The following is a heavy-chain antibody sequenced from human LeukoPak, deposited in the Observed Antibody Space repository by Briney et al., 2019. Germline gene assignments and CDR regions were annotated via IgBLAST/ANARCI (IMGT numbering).Heavy chain of an antibody. CDR3: AKRGVVIRVILVGFHKEAYYFDS. V-gene: IGHV3-23*01. CDR1: GITLSNYG. CDR2: SSGSGGGT. Sequence: GGSLRLSCAVSGITLSNYGMSWVRQAPGKGLEWVAGSSGSGGGTNYADSVKGRFTISRDNPKNTLYLQMNGLRAEDTAVYFCAKRGVVIRVILVGFHKEAYYFDSWGQGALVTVSS. J-gene: IGHJ4*02. D-gene: IGHD3-22*01.